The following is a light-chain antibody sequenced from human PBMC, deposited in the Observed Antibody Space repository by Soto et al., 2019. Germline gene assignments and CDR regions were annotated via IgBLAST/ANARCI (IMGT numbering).Light chain of an antibody. V-gene: IGLV2-14*01. CDR3: SSSTSSSSSVV. CDR2: DVS. Sequence: QSALTQPASVSGSPGQSITISCTGTSSDVGTYNYVSWYQQHPGKAPKLMIYDVSNRPSGVSDRFSGSKSGNTASLTISGLQAEDEADYYCSSSTSSSSSVVFGGGTKLTVL. J-gene: IGLJ2*01. CDR1: SSDVGTYNY.